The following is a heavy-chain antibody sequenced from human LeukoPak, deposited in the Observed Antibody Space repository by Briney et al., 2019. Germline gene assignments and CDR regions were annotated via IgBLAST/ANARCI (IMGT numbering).Heavy chain of an antibody. CDR3: ARSYYDEPQSPLSSFYFDY. V-gene: IGHV3-48*03. D-gene: IGHD3-22*01. CDR1: GFNFSSYE. J-gene: IGHJ4*02. Sequence: GGSLRLSCAASGFNFSSYEMNWVRQAPGKGLQWVSYISSSGSTIYYADSVKGRFTISRDNAKNSLYLQMNSLRAEDTAVYYCARSYYDEPQSPLSSFYFDYWGQGTLVTVSS. CDR2: ISSSGSTI.